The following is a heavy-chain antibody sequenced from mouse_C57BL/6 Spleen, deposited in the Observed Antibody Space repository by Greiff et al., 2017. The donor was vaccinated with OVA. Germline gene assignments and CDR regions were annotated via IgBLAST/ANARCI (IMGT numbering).Heavy chain of an antibody. Sequence: QVQLQQSGAELVRPGTSVKLSCKASGYTFTSYWMHWVKQRPGHGLEWIGVIDPSDSYTNYNQKFKGKATLTVDTSSSTAYMQLSSLTSEDSAVYYCASRLLLYAMDYWGQGTSVTVSS. D-gene: IGHD1-1*01. CDR1: GYTFTSYW. V-gene: IGHV1-59*01. CDR2: IDPSDSYT. J-gene: IGHJ4*01. CDR3: ASRLLLYAMDY.